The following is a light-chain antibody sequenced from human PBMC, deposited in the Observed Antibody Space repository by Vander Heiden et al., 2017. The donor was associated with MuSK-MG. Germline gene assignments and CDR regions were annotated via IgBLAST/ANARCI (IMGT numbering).Light chain of an antibody. CDR2: KAS. CDR1: QSISTW. J-gene: IGKJ2*01. CDR3: QHYHSYPYT. Sequence: DIQMTQSPSTLSASVGDRVIITCRASQSISTWLAWYQQKPGKAPKLLIYKASSLESGVPPRFSGSGSGTEFTLTISSLQPDDFATYHCQHYHSYPYTFGQGTKLEIK. V-gene: IGKV1-5*03.